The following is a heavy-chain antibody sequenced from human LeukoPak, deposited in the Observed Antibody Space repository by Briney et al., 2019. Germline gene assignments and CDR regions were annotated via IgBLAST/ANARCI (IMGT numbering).Heavy chain of an antibody. CDR2: IIPIFGTA. Sequence: ASVKVSCKASGGTFSSYAISWVRQAPGQGLEWMGGIIPIFGTANYAQKFQGRVTITADESTSTAYMELSSLRSEDTAVYYCARVWNWDSSGYYHPFDYWGQGTLVTVSS. CDR3: ARVWNWDSSGYYHPFDY. CDR1: GGTFSSYA. J-gene: IGHJ4*02. V-gene: IGHV1-69*13. D-gene: IGHD3-22*01.